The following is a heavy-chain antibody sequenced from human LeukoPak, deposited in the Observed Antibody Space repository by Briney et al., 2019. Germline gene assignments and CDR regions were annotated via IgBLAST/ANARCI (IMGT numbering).Heavy chain of an antibody. CDR2: INPNSGGT. J-gene: IGHJ3*02. D-gene: IGHD3-9*01. CDR1: VYTFTGYY. Sequence: ASVKVSCKSSVYTFTGYYMHWVRQAPGQGLEWMGWINPNSGGTNYAQKFQGRVTMTRDTSISTAYMELSRLRSDDTAVYFCARDLKVGIDWLSLRWAFDIWGKGTMVTVSS. CDR3: ARDLKVGIDWLSLRWAFDI. V-gene: IGHV1-2*02.